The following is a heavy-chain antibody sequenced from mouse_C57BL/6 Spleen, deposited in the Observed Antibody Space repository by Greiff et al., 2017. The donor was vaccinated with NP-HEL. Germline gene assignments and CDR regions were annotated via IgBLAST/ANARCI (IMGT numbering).Heavy chain of an antibody. CDR1: GYTFTDYY. Sequence: EVKLMESGPVLVKPGASVKMSCKASGYTFTDYYMNWVKQSHGKSLEWIGVINPYNGGTSYNQKFKGKATLTVDKSSSTAYMELNSLTSEDSAVYYCARSEGYPLFDYWGQGTTLTVSS. J-gene: IGHJ2*01. V-gene: IGHV1-19*01. D-gene: IGHD2-2*01. CDR2: INPYNGGT. CDR3: ARSEGYPLFDY.